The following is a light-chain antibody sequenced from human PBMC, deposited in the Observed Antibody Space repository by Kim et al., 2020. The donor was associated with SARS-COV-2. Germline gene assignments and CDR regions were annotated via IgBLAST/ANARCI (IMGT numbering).Light chain of an antibody. Sequence: DIQMTQSPSTLSASIGDRVTITCRASQNVYVWLAWYQQKPGKAPNLLIYKATTLESGVPSRFSGSGSGTEFTLTISSLQPDDFATCYCQQYHSSWTFGQGTKVDIK. CDR3: QQYHSSWT. CDR2: KAT. J-gene: IGKJ1*01. V-gene: IGKV1-5*03. CDR1: QNVYVW.